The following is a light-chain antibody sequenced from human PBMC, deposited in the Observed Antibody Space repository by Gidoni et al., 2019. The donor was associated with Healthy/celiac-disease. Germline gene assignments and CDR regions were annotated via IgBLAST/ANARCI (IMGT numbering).Light chain of an antibody. CDR3: NSRDSSGSV. CDR1: SLRSYY. V-gene: IGLV3-19*01. Sequence: SSELTQDPAVSVALGQTVRITCQGDSLRSYYASWYQQKPGQAPVLVIYGKNNRPSGIPDRFSGSSSGNTASLTITGAQAEDEADYYCNSRDSSGSVFGTGTEVTVL. CDR2: GKN. J-gene: IGLJ1*01.